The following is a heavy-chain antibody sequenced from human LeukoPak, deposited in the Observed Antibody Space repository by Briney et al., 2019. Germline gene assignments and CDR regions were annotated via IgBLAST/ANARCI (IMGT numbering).Heavy chain of an antibody. CDR1: DGSISDCY. V-gene: IGHV4-59*08. J-gene: IGHJ4*02. D-gene: IGHD3-10*01. CDR3: ARGRVRGIGPHYFDY. Sequence: SETLSLTCTVSDGSISDCYWGWIRQSPGKGLEWIGYIFYTGFTHFNPSLKSRVTISVDTSKNQFSLKLNSVTAADTAVYYCARGRVRGIGPHYFDYWGQGPLVTVSS. CDR2: IFYTGFT.